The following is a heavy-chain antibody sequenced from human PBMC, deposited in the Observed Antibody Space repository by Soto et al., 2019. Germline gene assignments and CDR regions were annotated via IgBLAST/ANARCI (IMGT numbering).Heavy chain of an antibody. D-gene: IGHD3-22*01. Sequence: QVQLVQSGAEVKKPGASVKVSCKASGYTFTSYGISWVRQAPGQGLEWMGWISAYNGNTNYAQKLQGRVTMTTDTSTSTAYMELRSLRSDDTAVYYCAREPHTANRSWWLLPASDYYGMDVWGQGTTVTVSS. J-gene: IGHJ6*02. CDR2: ISAYNGNT. CDR3: AREPHTANRSWWLLPASDYYGMDV. CDR1: GYTFTSYG. V-gene: IGHV1-18*01.